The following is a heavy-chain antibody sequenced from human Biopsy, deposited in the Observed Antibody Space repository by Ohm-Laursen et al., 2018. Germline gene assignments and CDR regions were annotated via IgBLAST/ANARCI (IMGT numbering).Heavy chain of an antibody. Sequence: GTPSLTCNASGGDINNYYWSWIRQPAGKGLEWIGRIYPGGSTNYNPSLKSRVTMSVDTSKKQLSLRLRSVTAADTAMYYCASVVLGPTNDAFDLWGQGTMVVVSS. CDR2: IYPGGST. J-gene: IGHJ3*01. D-gene: IGHD3-22*01. V-gene: IGHV4-4*07. CDR1: GGDINNYY. CDR3: ASVVLGPTNDAFDL.